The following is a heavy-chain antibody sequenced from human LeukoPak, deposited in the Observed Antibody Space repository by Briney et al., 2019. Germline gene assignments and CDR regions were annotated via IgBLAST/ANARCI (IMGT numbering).Heavy chain of an antibody. J-gene: IGHJ4*02. CDR2: ITGSTGST. Sequence: GGSLRLSCAASGFTFSSYAMTWVRQPPGKRLEGVSSITGSTGSTYYADSVKGRFTISRDNSKNTLYLQMNSLRAEDTAVYYCAKRYSGRSGLYNFDYWGQGTLVTVSS. D-gene: IGHD1-26*01. CDR3: AKRYSGRSGLYNFDY. CDR1: GFTFSSYA. V-gene: IGHV3-23*01.